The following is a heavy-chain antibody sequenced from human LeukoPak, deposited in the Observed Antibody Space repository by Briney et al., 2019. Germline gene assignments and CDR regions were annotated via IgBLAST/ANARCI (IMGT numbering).Heavy chain of an antibody. D-gene: IGHD1-14*01. J-gene: IGHJ4*02. Sequence: PGESLRLSCAASGFTFTSSWMSWVRQAPGKGLEWVANINQDGSATNYVDSVKGRFTISRDNAKNSLYLQMNSLRADDTAVYYCSRVYSWSGRDYWGQGTLVTVSS. CDR1: GFTFTSSW. V-gene: IGHV3-7*05. CDR3: SRVYSWSGRDY. CDR2: INQDGSAT.